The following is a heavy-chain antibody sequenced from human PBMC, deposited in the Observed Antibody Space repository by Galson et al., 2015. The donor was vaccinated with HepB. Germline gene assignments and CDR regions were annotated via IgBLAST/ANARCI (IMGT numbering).Heavy chain of an antibody. CDR1: GFTFSSYG. J-gene: IGHJ6*02. Sequence: SLRLSCAASGFTFSSYGMHWVRQAQGKGLEWVAVIWYDGSNKYYADSVKGRFTISRDNSKNTLYLQMNSLRAEDTAVYYCAREALSGQEANYDFWSGYYTYYYYGMDVWGQGTTVTVSS. CDR2: IWYDGSNK. CDR3: AREALSGQEANYDFWSGYYTYYYYGMDV. V-gene: IGHV3-33*01. D-gene: IGHD3-3*01.